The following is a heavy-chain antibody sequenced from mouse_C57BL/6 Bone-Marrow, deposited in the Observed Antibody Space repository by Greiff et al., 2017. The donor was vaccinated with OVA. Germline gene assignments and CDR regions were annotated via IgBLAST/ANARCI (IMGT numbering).Heavy chain of an antibody. J-gene: IGHJ4*01. D-gene: IGHD1-1*01. CDR2: IYPGSGRT. CDR1: GYTFTSYW. Sequence: QVQLQQPGAELVKPGASVKMSCTASGYTFTSYWITWVKQRPGQGLEWIGDIYPGSGRTNYNEKFKSKVTLTVDTSSSTAYMQRISLTSEDSADYYCARSGITTVEGDFAMDYWGQGTSVTVSS. CDR3: ARSGITTVEGDFAMDY. V-gene: IGHV1-55*01.